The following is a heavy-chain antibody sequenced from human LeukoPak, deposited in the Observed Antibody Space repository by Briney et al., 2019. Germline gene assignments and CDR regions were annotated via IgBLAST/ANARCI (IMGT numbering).Heavy chain of an antibody. CDR2: IRYDGSNK. D-gene: IGHD3-16*01. Sequence: GGSLRLSCAASGFTFSSYGMHWVRQAPGKGLEWVAFIRYDGSNKYYADSVKGRFTISRDNSKNTLYLQMNSLRAEDTAVYYCAKDSPMYDYVWGSYGDYWGQGTLVTVSS. CDR1: GFTFSSYG. J-gene: IGHJ4*02. CDR3: AKDSPMYDYVWGSYGDY. V-gene: IGHV3-30*02.